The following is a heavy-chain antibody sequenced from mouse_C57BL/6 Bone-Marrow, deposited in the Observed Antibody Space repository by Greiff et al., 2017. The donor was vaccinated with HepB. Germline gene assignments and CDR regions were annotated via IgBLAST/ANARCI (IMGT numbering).Heavy chain of an antibody. Sequence: EVMLVEPGGGLVQPGGSLKLSCAASGFTFSDYGMAWVRQAPRKGPEWVAFISNLAYSIYYADTVTGRFTISRENAKNTLYLEMSSLRSEDTAMYYCARHYYRYFDVWGTGTTVTVSS. V-gene: IGHV5-15*01. J-gene: IGHJ1*03. CDR3: ARHYYRYFDV. CDR1: GFTFSDYG. CDR2: ISNLAYSI.